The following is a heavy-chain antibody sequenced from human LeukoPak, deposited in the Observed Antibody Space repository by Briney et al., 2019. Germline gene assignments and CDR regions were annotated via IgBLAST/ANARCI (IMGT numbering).Heavy chain of an antibody. CDR3: ARALPNTDNYNWAFDI. CDR2: IDHRGSS. D-gene: IGHD5-24*01. J-gene: IGHJ3*02. Sequence: SETLSLTCAVHGESFSAYFWSWIRQVPGKGLEWIGEIDHRGSSNYNPPLKSRVTISVDKSNNQFSLKLNSVTAADTAMYYCARALPNTDNYNWAFDIWGQGTMVAVSS. CDR1: GESFSAYF. V-gene: IGHV4-34*01.